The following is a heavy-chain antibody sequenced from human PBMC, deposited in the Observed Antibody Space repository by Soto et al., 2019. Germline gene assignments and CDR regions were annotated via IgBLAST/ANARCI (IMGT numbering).Heavy chain of an antibody. V-gene: IGHV4-31*03. CDR3: ARGSPYCSGGSCYSNYYMDV. Sequence: QVQLQESGPGLVKPSQTLSLTCTVSGGSISSGGYYWSWIRQHPGKGLEWIGYIYYSGSTYNNPPLQSRVNISVDTSKNQFYLKLSSVTAADTAVYYCARGSPYCSGGSCYSNYYMDVWGKGTTVTVSS. D-gene: IGHD2-15*01. J-gene: IGHJ6*03. CDR1: GGSISSGGYY. CDR2: IYYSGST.